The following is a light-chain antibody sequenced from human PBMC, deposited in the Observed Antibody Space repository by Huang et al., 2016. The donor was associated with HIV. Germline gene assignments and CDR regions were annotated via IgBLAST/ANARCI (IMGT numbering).Light chain of an antibody. Sequence: IVLTQSPGTLSLSPGERVTLSCRAIQGVSGNYLGWYQQRPGQAPRLLIYGASSRATGIPDRFSGSGSGTDFTLTIPRLEPEDFAVYYCQQHGSSPTFGQGTKVEIK. J-gene: IGKJ1*01. CDR3: QQHGSSPT. CDR1: QGVSGNY. CDR2: GAS. V-gene: IGKV3-20*01.